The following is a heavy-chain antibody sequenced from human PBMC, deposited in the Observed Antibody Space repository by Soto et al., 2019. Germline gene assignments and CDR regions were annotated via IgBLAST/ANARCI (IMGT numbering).Heavy chain of an antibody. CDR2: IYYSGST. J-gene: IGHJ4*02. CDR1: GGSISSSGYY. Sequence: VCLTCTVSGGSISSSGYYWSWIRQHPGKGLEWIWYIYYSGSTYYNPSLKSRVTISVDTSKNQFSLKLSSVTAADTAVYYCARELNYWGQGTMVTVSS. CDR3: ARELNY. V-gene: IGHV4-31*03.